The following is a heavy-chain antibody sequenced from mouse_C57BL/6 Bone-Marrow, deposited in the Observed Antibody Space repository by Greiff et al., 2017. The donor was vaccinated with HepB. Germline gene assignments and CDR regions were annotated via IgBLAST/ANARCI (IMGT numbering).Heavy chain of an antibody. CDR1: GYTFTSYG. CDR2: IYPRSGNT. Sequence: QVQLQQSGAELARPGASVKLSCKASGYTFTSYGISWVKQSTGQGLEWIGEIYPRSGNTYYNEKFKGKATLTADKSSSTAYMELRSLTSEDSAVYFCARILYCYGSRLWYFDVWGTGTTVTVSS. V-gene: IGHV1-81*01. D-gene: IGHD1-1*01. J-gene: IGHJ1*03. CDR3: ARILYCYGSRLWYFDV.